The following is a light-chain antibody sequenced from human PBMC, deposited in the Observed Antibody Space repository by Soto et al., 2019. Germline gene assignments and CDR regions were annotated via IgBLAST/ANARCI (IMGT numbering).Light chain of an antibody. CDR3: QQRSNWPPIT. V-gene: IGKV3-11*01. CDR2: DAY. Sequence: EIVMTQSPATLSVSPGERATLSCRASPSVGSYLAWYQHKPGQAPRLLISDAYNRATGIPARFSGSGSGTDFTLTISSLEPEDLAVYYCQQRSNWPPITVGQGTRREIK. J-gene: IGKJ5*01. CDR1: PSVGSY.